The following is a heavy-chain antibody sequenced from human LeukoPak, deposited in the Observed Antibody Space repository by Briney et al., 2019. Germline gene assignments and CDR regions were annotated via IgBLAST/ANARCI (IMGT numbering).Heavy chain of an antibody. V-gene: IGHV4-39*01. CDR1: DSAVKRRSYD. J-gene: IGHJ4*02. CDR2: IYYSGST. Sequence: SDSAVKRRSYDRGGIRKTQKKGLERIGSIYYSGSTYYNPSLKSRVTMSVDTSKNQFSLKLSSVTAADTAVYYCAGPYYYDSSGYYSTFEYWGQGTLVSVLS. D-gene: IGHD3-22*01. CDR3: AGPYYYDSSGYYSTFEY.